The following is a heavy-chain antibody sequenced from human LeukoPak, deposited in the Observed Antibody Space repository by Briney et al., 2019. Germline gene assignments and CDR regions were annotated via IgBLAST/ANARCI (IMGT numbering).Heavy chain of an antibody. CDR2: IYYSGST. D-gene: IGHD5-12*01. CDR3: ARRGFSGHGSIYAMDL. CDR1: GGSFSSSSYS. J-gene: IGHJ6*02. V-gene: IGHV4-39*01. Sequence: SETLSLTCTVSGGSFSSSSYSWAWLRQSPGKGLEGIGTIYYSGSTYYNPSLKSRVTISVDTSKNQFSLNLSSVTAADTAVFHCARRGFSGHGSIYAMDLWGQGTTVTVSS.